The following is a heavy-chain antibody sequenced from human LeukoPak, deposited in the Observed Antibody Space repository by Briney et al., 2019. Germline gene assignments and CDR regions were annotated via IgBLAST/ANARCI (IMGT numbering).Heavy chain of an antibody. CDR3: ASLARRVYAEYYFDY. V-gene: IGHV5-51*01. J-gene: IGHJ4*02. CDR1: GYSFTSYW. CDR2: IYPGDSDT. D-gene: IGHD2-8*01. Sequence: PGESLKISCKGSGYSFTSYWIGWVRQMPGKGLEWMGIIYPGDSDTRYSPSFQGQVTMSADKSITTAYLQWSSLKASDTAMYYCASLARRVYAEYYFDYWGQGTLVTVSS.